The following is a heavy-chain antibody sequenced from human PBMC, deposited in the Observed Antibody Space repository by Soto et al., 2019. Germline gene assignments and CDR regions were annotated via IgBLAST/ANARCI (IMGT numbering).Heavy chain of an antibody. J-gene: IGHJ4*02. V-gene: IGHV3-66*01. CDR1: GFKVSSNY. Sequence: EVQLVESGGGLVQPGGSLRLSCAASGFKVSSNYMSWVRQAPGKGLEWVSIIYSGGSTYYADSVKGRFTISRDNSKNTLNIQMNSLRAEDTAWYYCARERYDSSGPIDDWGQGTLVTVSS. CDR2: IYSGGST. D-gene: IGHD3-22*01. CDR3: ARERYDSSGPIDD.